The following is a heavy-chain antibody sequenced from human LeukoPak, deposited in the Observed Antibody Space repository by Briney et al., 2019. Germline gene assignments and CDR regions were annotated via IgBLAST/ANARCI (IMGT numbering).Heavy chain of an antibody. CDR2: IHLGGST. V-gene: IGHV4-4*02. J-gene: IGHJ5*02. D-gene: IGHD3-22*01. Sequence: SETLSLTCAVSGDSITSHNWWSWVRQPPGKGLEWVGEIHLGGSTNYHPSLRSRVTISLDESKKQFSLKLGSVTAADTAVYYCARTPIATIVVVTWGQGTLVTVSS. CDR1: GDSITSHNW. CDR3: ARTPIATIVVVT.